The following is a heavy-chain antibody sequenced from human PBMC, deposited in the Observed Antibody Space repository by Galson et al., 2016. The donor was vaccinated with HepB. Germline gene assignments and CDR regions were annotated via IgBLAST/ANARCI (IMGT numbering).Heavy chain of an antibody. V-gene: IGHV3-21*04. J-gene: IGHJ2*01. D-gene: IGHD6-13*01. CDR2: ISTSSTYT. CDR3: AKDLAAAGPGWYFDL. Sequence: SLRLSCAPSGFAFNRFSMNWVRQAPGKGLEWVSSISTSSTYTFYADSVKGRFAISRDNSKNTLYLQMNSPRAEDTAVYYCAKDLAAAGPGWYFDLWGRGTLVTVSS. CDR1: GFAFNRFS.